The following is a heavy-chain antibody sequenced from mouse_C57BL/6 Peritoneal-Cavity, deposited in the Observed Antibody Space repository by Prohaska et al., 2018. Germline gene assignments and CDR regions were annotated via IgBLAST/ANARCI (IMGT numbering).Heavy chain of an antibody. D-gene: IGHD2-1*01. J-gene: IGHJ1*03. CDR1: GFTFSGFW. CDR2: INSDGSAI. CDR3: MRYGNYWYFDV. V-gene: IGHV11-2*01. Sequence: EVQLLETGGGLVQPGGSRGLSCEGSGFTFSGFWISWVRQTPGKTLEWIGDINSDGSAINYAPSIKDRFTIFRDNDKSTLYLQMSNVRSEDTATYFCMRYGNYWYFDVWGTGTTVTVCS.